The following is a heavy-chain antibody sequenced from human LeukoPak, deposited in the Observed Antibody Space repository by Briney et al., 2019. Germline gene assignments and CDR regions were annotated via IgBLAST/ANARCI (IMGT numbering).Heavy chain of an antibody. J-gene: IGHJ4*02. V-gene: IGHV4-34*01. D-gene: IGHD6-25*01. Sequence: NPSETLSLTCAVYGGSFSGYYWSWIRQPPGKGLEWIGEINHSGSTNYNPSLKSRVTISVDTSKNQFSLKLSSVTAADTAVYYCARTPKRAGRAARNYFDYWGQGALVTVSS. CDR2: INHSGST. CDR3: ARTPKRAGRAARNYFDY. CDR1: GGSFSGYY.